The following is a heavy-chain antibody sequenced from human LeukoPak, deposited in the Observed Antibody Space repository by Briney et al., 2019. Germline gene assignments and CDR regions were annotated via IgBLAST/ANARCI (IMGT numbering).Heavy chain of an antibody. J-gene: IGHJ4*02. Sequence: PSETLSLTCTVSGGSISSYYWSWIRQPAGKGLEWIGRIYTSGSTNYNPSLKSRVTMSVDTSKNQFSLKLSSVTAADTAVYYCAREGHSSGWSAFDYWSQGTLVTVSS. CDR2: IYTSGST. CDR1: GGSISSYY. V-gene: IGHV4-4*07. CDR3: AREGHSSGWSAFDY. D-gene: IGHD6-19*01.